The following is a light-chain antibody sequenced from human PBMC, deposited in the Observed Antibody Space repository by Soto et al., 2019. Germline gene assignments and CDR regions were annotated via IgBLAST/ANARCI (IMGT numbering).Light chain of an antibody. Sequence: EIVLTQAPGTLSLSPGERATLSCRASQSVSSSTYLAWYQQKPGQAPRLLIYDASSRATGIPDRFSGSGSGTDFTLTISRVEPEDFALYYCQQYGSSPITFGQGTRLEI. J-gene: IGKJ5*01. CDR2: DAS. CDR3: QQYGSSPIT. V-gene: IGKV3-20*01. CDR1: QSVSSSTY.